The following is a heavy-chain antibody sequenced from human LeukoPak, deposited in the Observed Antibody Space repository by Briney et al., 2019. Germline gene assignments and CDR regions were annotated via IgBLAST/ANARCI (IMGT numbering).Heavy chain of an antibody. V-gene: IGHV4-30-4*08. D-gene: IGHD5-12*01. J-gene: IGHJ4*02. CDR3: ARGYWGVATIFDY. CDR1: GGSISSGDYY. CDR2: IYYSGST. Sequence: SETLSLTCTVSGGSISSGDYYWSWIRQPPGKGLEWIGYIYYSGSTYYNPSLKSRVTISVDTSKNQFSLKLSSVTAADTAVCYCARGYWGVATIFDYWGQGTLVTVSS.